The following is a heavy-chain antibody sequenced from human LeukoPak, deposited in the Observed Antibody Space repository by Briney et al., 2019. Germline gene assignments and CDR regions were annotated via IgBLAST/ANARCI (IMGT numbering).Heavy chain of an antibody. Sequence: GGSLRLSCAASGITVSSNYMGWVRQAPGKGLEWVSVIYSGGRTYYADSVKGRFTISRDNSKNTLYLQMNSLRPEDTAVYYCARGWDWSGSSHAFDIWGQGTMVTVSS. CDR3: ARGWDWSGSSHAFDI. D-gene: IGHD3-3*01. CDR1: GITVSSNY. J-gene: IGHJ3*02. CDR2: IYSGGRT. V-gene: IGHV3-66*02.